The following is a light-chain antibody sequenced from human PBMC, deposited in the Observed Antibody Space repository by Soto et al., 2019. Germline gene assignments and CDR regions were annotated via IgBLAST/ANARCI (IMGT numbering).Light chain of an antibody. CDR3: QQYGSSQWT. Sequence: EIVMTQSPAPLSVSPGERATLSCRASQSVSSNLAWYQQKPGQAPRLLIYGASTRATGIPARFSGSGSGTDCTLTISRLEPEDFAVYYCQQYGSSQWTLGQGTKVDIK. J-gene: IGKJ1*01. V-gene: IGKV3-15*01. CDR2: GAS. CDR1: QSVSSN.